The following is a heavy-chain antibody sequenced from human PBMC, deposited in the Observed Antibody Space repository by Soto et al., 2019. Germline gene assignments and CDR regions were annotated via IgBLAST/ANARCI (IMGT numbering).Heavy chain of an antibody. CDR1: GGSSSNYY. V-gene: IGHV4-4*07. J-gene: IGHJ6*02. D-gene: IGHD3-10*01. CDR2: IYTSGST. Sequence: PXGTLSLTCTVSGGSSSNYYWIWVRQPAGKGLEWIGHIYTSGSTNYNPSLKGRVTMSLDTSKNQFSLKLTSVTAADTAVYYCTRGRGNYYYYGMDVWGQGTTVTVSS. CDR3: TRGRGNYYYYGMDV.